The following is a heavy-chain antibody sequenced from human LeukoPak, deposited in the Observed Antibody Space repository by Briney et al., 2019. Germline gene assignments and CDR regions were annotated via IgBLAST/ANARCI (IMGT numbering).Heavy chain of an antibody. Sequence: GGSLRLSCAASGFTFDNYAMTWVRQAPGKGLEWVGRIKRTGYGAPTDYAAPVKGRFIITRDDSRNMVYLQMNSLKTEDTAVYFCTSGYSVARHDHYWGPGTQVIVSS. CDR1: GFTFDNYA. V-gene: IGHV3-15*01. CDR3: TSGYSVARHDHY. CDR2: IKRTGYGAPT. J-gene: IGHJ4*02. D-gene: IGHD5/OR15-5a*01.